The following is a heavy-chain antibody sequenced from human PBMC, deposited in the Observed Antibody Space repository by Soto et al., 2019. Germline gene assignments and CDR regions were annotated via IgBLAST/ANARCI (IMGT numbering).Heavy chain of an antibody. CDR2: ISAYNGNT. J-gene: IGHJ6*02. V-gene: IGHV1-18*04. Sequence: ASVKVSCKASGYTFTSYGISWVRQAPGQGLEWRGWISAYNGNTNYAQKLQGRVTMTTDTSTSTAYMELRSLRSDDTAVYYCARNRALGPYSASYYYGMDVWGQGTTVTVSS. D-gene: IGHD2-15*01. CDR3: ARNRALGPYSASYYYGMDV. CDR1: GYTFTSYG.